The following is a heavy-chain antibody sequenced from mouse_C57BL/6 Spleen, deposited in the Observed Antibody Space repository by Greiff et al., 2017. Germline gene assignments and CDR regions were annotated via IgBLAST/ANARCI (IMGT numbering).Heavy chain of an antibody. Sequence: EVHLVESGGRLVKPGGSLKLSCAASGFTFSDDGMHLVRQAPEKGLEWVAYISSGSSTIYYADTVKGRFTISRDNAKNTLFLQMTSLRSEDTAMYYCARGWVDYWGQGTTLTVSS. CDR2: ISSGSSTI. J-gene: IGHJ2*01. CDR1: GFTFSDDG. CDR3: ARGWVDY. V-gene: IGHV5-17*01. D-gene: IGHD3-3*01.